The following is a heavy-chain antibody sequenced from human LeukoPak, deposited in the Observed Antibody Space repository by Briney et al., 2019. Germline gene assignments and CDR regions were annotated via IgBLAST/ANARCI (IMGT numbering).Heavy chain of an antibody. J-gene: IGHJ4*02. CDR1: GYTFTDYY. CDR2: INPNSGDT. V-gene: IGHV1-2*02. CDR3: AREGDGCNCGFDY. Sequence: ASVKVSCKASGYTFTDYYMHWVRQAPGQGLEWMGWINPNSGDTKYAQKFQGRVTMTRDTSISTAYMELRSLKSDDTAVYYCAREGDGCNCGFDYWGQGTLVTVPS. D-gene: IGHD5-24*01.